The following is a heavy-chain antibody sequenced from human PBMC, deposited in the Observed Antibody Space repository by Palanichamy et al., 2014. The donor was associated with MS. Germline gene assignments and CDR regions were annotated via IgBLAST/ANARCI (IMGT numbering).Heavy chain of an antibody. CDR3: ARDSGYRNGYAHY. D-gene: IGHD5-18*01. CDR1: GFTFSTYW. V-gene: IGHV3-7*01. CDR2: INEDGGEK. J-gene: IGHJ4*02. Sequence: EVQLVESGGGLVQPGGSLRLSCAASGFTFSTYWMDWVRQAPGKGPEWVANINEDGGEKYHVDSVKGRFTISRDNAKNSLYLQMNSLRAEDTAMYYCARDSGYRNGYAHYWGQGTLVTVSS.